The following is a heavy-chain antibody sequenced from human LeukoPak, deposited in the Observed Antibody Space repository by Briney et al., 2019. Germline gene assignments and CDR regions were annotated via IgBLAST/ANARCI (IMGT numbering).Heavy chain of an antibody. CDR1: GFTFSSYA. CDR3: ARDTIIAAAGTISYYYYYMDV. V-gene: IGHV3-30*04. Sequence: GGSLRLSCAASGFTFSSYAMHWVRQAPGKGLEWVAVISYDGSNKYYADSVKGRFTISRDNSKNTLYLQMNSLRAEDTAVYYCARDTIIAAAGTISYYYYYMDVWDKGTTVTVSS. CDR2: ISYDGSNK. J-gene: IGHJ6*03. D-gene: IGHD6-13*01.